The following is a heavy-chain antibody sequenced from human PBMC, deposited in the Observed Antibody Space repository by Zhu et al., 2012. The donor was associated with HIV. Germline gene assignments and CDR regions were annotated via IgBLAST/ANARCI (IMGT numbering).Heavy chain of an antibody. CDR3: ARHKSRFLAADY. V-gene: IGHV4-34*01. CDR1: GGSFSGYY. J-gene: IGHJ4*02. CDR2: INHSGST. Sequence: QVQLQQWGAGLLKPSETLSLTCAVYGGSFSGYYWSWIRQPPGKGLEWIGEINHSGSTNYNPSLKSRVTISVDTSKNQFSLKLSSVTAADTAVYYCARHKSRFLAADYWGQGTLVTSPQ. D-gene: IGHD3-3*01.